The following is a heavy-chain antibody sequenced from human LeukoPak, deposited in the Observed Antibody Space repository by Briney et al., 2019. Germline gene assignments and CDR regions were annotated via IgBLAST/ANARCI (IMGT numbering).Heavy chain of an antibody. CDR1: GFTFSDYY. D-gene: IGHD6-19*01. Sequence: PGGSLRLSCAASGFTFSDYYMSWIRQAPGKGLEWVSYISSSGSTIYYADSVKGRFTISRDNAKNSLYLQMNSLRVEDTAVYYCARDLGQWLVRGYFDCWGQGIPVTVSS. V-gene: IGHV3-11*01. CDR3: ARDLGQWLVRGYFDC. J-gene: IGHJ4*02. CDR2: ISSSGSTI.